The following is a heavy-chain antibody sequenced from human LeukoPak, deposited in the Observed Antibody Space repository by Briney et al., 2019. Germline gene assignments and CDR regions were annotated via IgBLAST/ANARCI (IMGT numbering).Heavy chain of an antibody. D-gene: IGHD3-22*01. V-gene: IGHV4-34*01. J-gene: IGHJ4*02. CDR3: ARAPHFFDTSGSRYYFDY. CDR2: INHSGST. Sequence: PSETLSLTCAVYGGSFSGYYWSWIRQPPGKGLEWIGEINHSGSTNYNPSLKSRVTISVDTSKNQFSLKLSSVTAADTAVYYCARAPHFFDTSGSRYYFDYWGQGALVTVSS. CDR1: GGSFSGYY.